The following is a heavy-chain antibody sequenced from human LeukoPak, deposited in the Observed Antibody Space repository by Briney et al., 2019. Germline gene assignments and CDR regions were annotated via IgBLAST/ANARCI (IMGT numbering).Heavy chain of an antibody. V-gene: IGHV1-2*02. J-gene: IGHJ4*02. D-gene: IGHD3-10*01. CDR2: INPNSGGT. Sequence: PLASVKVSCKASGYTFTGYYMHWVRQAAGQGLEWMGWINPNSGGTNYAQKFQGRVTMTRDTSISTAYMELSRLRSDDTAVYYCARDADYYGSGSYGGRWGQGTLVTVSS. CDR3: ARDADYYGSGSYGGR. CDR1: GYTFTGYY.